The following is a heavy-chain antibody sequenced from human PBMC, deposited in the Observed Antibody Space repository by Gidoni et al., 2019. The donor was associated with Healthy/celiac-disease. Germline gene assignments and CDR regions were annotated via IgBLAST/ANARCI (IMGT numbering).Heavy chain of an antibody. J-gene: IGHJ3*02. CDR1: GFTFDDYA. Sequence: EVQLVESGGGLVQPGRSLRLSCAASGFTFDDYAMHWVRQAPGKGLEWVSGISWNSGSIGYADSVKGRFTISRDNAKNSLYLQMNSLRAEDTALYYCAKALAPSYLHAFDIWGQGTMVTVSS. D-gene: IGHD5-18*01. CDR3: AKALAPSYLHAFDI. V-gene: IGHV3-9*01. CDR2: ISWNSGSI.